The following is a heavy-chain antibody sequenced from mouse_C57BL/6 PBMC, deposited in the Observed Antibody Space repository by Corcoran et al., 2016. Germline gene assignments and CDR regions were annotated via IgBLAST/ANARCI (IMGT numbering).Heavy chain of an antibody. Sequence: DVQLQESGPGLVKPSQSLSLTCSVTGYSITSGYYWNWIRQFPGNKLEWRGYISYDGSNNYNPSLKNRISITRDTSKNQFFLKLNSVTTEDTATYYCARDYQKGFDYWGQGTTLTVSS. CDR3: ARDYQKGFDY. CDR2: ISYDGSN. J-gene: IGHJ2*01. CDR1: GYSITSGYY. V-gene: IGHV3-6*01.